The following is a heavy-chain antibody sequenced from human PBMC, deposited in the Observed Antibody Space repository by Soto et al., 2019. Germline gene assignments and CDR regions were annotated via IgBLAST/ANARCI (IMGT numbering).Heavy chain of an antibody. CDR3: AVHRGSADYYYGMHF. Sequence: ESLKISYKGSGYNFTSYWIGWVRQMPGKGLEWMGIIYPGDSDTRYSPSFQGQVTISADKSISTAYLQWSSLKASDTAMYYCAVHRGSADYYYGMHFWGQGTTFTVS. D-gene: IGHD6-25*01. J-gene: IGHJ6*02. CDR2: IYPGDSDT. V-gene: IGHV5-51*01. CDR1: GYNFTSYW.